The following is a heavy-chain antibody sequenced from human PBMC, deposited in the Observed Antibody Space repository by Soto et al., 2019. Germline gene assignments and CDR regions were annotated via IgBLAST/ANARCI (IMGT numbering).Heavy chain of an antibody. D-gene: IGHD6-13*01. V-gene: IGHV3-30*19. CDR1: GFTFSSHW. CDR3: ARGAKQQLVRAFDI. J-gene: IGHJ3*02. CDR2: ISYDGSNK. Sequence: GGSLRLSCVGSGFTFSSHWMSWVRQAPGKGLEWVAVISYDGSNKYYADSVKGRFTISRDNSKNTLYLQMNSLRAEDTAVYYCARGAKQQLVRAFDIWGQGTMVTVSS.